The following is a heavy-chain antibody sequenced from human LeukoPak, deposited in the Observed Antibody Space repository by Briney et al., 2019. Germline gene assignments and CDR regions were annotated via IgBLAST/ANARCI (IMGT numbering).Heavy chain of an antibody. J-gene: IGHJ4*02. CDR2: IWYDGSEK. V-gene: IGHV3-33*06. CDR1: RFTFRNFG. Sequence: GGSLRLSCAASRFTFRNFGMHWVRQAPGKGLEWVAVIWYDGSEKYYADSVKGRFTISRDNSKNTLYLQMNSLRAEGTAVYYCAKEPVEMATIGYFDYWGQGTLVTVSS. CDR3: AKEPVEMATIGYFDY. D-gene: IGHD5-24*01.